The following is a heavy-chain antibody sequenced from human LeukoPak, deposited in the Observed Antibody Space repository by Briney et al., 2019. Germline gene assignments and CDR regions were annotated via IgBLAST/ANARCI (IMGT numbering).Heavy chain of an antibody. CDR1: GGSISSDY. CDR3: TRVTGLDNWFEP. J-gene: IGHJ5*02. V-gene: IGHV4-59*01. CDR2: FSYSGST. D-gene: IGHD3-10*01. Sequence: SETLSLTCTVSGGSISSDYWSWIRQPPGKGLEWIGYFSYSGSTNYNPSLKSRVTISVDTSKNLFSLKLSSVTAADTAVYYCTRVTGLDNWFEPWGQGTLVTVSS.